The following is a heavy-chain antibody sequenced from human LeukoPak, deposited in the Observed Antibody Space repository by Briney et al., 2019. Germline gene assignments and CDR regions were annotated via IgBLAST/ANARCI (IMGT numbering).Heavy chain of an antibody. J-gene: IGHJ3*02. CDR2: IYPGDSDA. CDR1: GYTFTTYW. V-gene: IGHV5-51*01. D-gene: IGHD6-13*01. CDR3: ALCSSSWSRWNAFEI. Sequence: GESLKISCQGSGYTFTTYWIAWVRQMPGKGLEWMGSIYPGDSDARYSPSFQGQVTISADTSINTAHLQWSSLKASDTAMYYCALCSSSWSRWNAFEIWGQGTMVTGSS.